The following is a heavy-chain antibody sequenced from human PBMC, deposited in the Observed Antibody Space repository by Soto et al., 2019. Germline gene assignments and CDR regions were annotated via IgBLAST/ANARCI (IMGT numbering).Heavy chain of an antibody. CDR2: IKSKTDGGTT. D-gene: IGHD1-1*01. Sequence: PGGSLRLCCAASGFTFSNAWMNWVRQAPGKGLEWVGRIKSKTDGGTTDYAAPVKGRFTISRDDSKNTLYLQMNSLRAEDTAVYYCAKQESDWNDHFDYWGQGTLVTVSS. CDR3: AKQESDWNDHFDY. V-gene: IGHV3-15*07. J-gene: IGHJ4*02. CDR1: GFTFSNAW.